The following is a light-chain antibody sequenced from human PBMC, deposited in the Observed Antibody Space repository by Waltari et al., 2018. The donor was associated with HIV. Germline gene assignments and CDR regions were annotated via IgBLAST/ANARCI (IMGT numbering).Light chain of an antibody. CDR2: GTT. Sequence: QSVVTQPPSVSGAPGQTVAISCTGSSSNIGAGYDVHWYQHVPGAPPKVVIYGTTKRPSGFPDRFSGSNAGSAASLVSAALQADDEAEYYCQSYDKSLSGWVFGGGTKVTVL. CDR1: SSNIGAGYD. CDR3: QSYDKSLSGWV. V-gene: IGLV1-40*01. J-gene: IGLJ3*02.